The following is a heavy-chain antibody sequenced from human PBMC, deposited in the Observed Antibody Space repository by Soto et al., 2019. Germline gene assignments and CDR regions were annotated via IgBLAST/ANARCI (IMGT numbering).Heavy chain of an antibody. D-gene: IGHD6-13*01. CDR2: IYYGGSV. J-gene: IGHJ4*02. CDR3: ARHKARGSWYPRSRDY. Sequence: SETLSLTCTVSGGSISSSSYYWGWIRQPPGKGLEWIGSIYYGGSVYYNPSLKSRVTISVDTSKNQFSLRVSSVTAADTAVYYCARHKARGSWYPRSRDYWGQGTLVTVSS. V-gene: IGHV4-39*01. CDR1: GGSISSSSYY.